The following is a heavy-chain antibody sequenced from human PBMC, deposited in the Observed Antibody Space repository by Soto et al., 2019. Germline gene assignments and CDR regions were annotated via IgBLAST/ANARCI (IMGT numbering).Heavy chain of an antibody. V-gene: IGHV4-59*01. Sequence: PSETLSLTCTVSGGSISSYYWSWIRQPPGKGLEWIGYIYYSGSTNYNPSLKSRVTISVDTSKNQFSLKLSSVTAADTAVYYCARGVVVITTFTFDIWGQGTMVTVSS. CDR3: ARGVVVITTFTFDI. D-gene: IGHD3-22*01. J-gene: IGHJ3*02. CDR2: IYYSGST. CDR1: GGSISSYY.